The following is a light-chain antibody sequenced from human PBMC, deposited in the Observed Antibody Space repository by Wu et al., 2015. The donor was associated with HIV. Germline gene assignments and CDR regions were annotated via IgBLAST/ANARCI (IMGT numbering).Light chain of an antibody. J-gene: IGKJ1*01. Sequence: VMTQSPATLSVSPGEGATLACRASESVGGDVAWYQQKPGQAPRLLIYGASARATAFPARFSGSGSGTEFTLIISNIQSGDFAIYYCHQYYTWPQTFGQGTKVEIE. V-gene: IGKV3-15*01. CDR1: ESVGGD. CDR2: GAS. CDR3: HQYYTWPQT.